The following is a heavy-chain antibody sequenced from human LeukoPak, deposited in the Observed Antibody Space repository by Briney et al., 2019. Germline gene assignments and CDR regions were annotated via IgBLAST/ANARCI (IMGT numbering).Heavy chain of an antibody. CDR2: MNPNSGNT. D-gene: IGHD5-12*01. V-gene: IGHV1-8*01. CDR1: GYTFTSYD. J-gene: IGHJ4*02. CDR3: ARGPEDSSGYDPYFDY. Sequence: ASVKVSCKASGYTFTSYDINWVRQATGQGLEWMGWMNPNSGNTGYAQKFQGRVTMTRNTSISTAYMELSSLRFEDTAVYYCARGPEDSSGYDPYFDYWGQGTLVTVSS.